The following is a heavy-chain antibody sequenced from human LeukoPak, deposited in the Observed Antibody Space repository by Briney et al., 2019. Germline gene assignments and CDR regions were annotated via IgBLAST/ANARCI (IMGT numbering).Heavy chain of an antibody. Sequence: GGSLRLSCAASGLTFSNSAMHWVRQAPGKGLEWVSGISWNSGRIAYADSVKGRFTISRDNAKNSLYLQMNSLRAEDTALYYCAKDIRPTCSSGWLDYWGQGTLVTVSS. CDR1: GLTFSNSA. D-gene: IGHD6-19*01. CDR3: AKDIRPTCSSGWLDY. J-gene: IGHJ4*02. V-gene: IGHV3-9*01. CDR2: ISWNSGRI.